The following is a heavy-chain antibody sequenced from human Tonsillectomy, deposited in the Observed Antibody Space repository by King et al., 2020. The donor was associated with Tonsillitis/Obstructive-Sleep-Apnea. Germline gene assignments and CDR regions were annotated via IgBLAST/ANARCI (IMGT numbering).Heavy chain of an antibody. V-gene: IGHV1-46*01. D-gene: IGHD5-18*01. J-gene: IGHJ4*02. CDR2: INPSGGST. Sequence: QLVQSGAEVKKPGASVKVSCKASGYTFTSYYMHWVRQAPGQGLEWMGIINPSGGSTSNAQKFQGRVTMTRDTSTSTVYVELSSLRSEDTAVYYCAREGTAMAHDYWGQGTLVTVSS. CDR1: GYTFTSYY. CDR3: AREGTAMAHDY.